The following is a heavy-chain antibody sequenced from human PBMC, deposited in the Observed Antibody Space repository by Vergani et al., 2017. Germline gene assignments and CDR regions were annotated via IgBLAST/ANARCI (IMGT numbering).Heavy chain of an antibody. CDR2: INHSGST. J-gene: IGHJ4*02. Sequence: QVQLQQWGAGLLKPSETLSLTCAVYGGSFSGYYWSWIRQPPGKGLEWSGEINHSGSTNYNPSLKSRVTISVDTSKNQFSLKLSSVTAADTAVYYCAIKKSSTGGVDYWGQGTLVTVSS. V-gene: IGHV4-34*01. CDR1: GGSFSGYY. D-gene: IGHD1-26*01. CDR3: AIKKSSTGGVDY.